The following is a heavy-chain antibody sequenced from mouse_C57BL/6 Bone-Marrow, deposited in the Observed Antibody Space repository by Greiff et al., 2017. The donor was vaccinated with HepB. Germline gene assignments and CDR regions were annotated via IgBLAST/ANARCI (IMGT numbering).Heavy chain of an antibody. V-gene: IGHV5-4*03. Sequence: EVMLVESGGGLVKPGGSLKLSCAASGFTFSSYAMSWVRQTPEKRLEWVATISDGGSYTYYPDNVKGRFTISRDNAKNNLYLQMSHLKSEDTAMYSCARGGNWGQGTTLTVSS. CDR2: ISDGGSYT. CDR3: ARGGN. CDR1: GFTFSSYA. J-gene: IGHJ2*01.